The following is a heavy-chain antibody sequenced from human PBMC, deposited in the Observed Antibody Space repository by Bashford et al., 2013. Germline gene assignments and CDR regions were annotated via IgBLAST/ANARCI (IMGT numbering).Heavy chain of an antibody. CDR3: ARMTTANNWFDP. V-gene: IGHV3-21*01. J-gene: IGHJ5*02. CDR2: ISGSSGST. D-gene: IGHD4-11*01. Sequence: VRQAPGKGLEWVSAISGSSGSTYYADSVKGRFTISRDNAKNSLYLQMNSLRAEDTAVYYCARMTTANNWFDPWGQGTLVTVSS.